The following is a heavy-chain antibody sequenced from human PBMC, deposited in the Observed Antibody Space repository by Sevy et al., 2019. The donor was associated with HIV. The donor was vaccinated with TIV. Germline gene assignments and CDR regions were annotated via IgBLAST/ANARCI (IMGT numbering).Heavy chain of an antibody. J-gene: IGHJ4*02. V-gene: IGHV5-51*01. Sequence: GESLKISCKGSGYTFSNYWIGWVRQMPGKGLEWMGVIYPGDSVTRYSPSFQGQVTMSADKSTSTAYLQWSSLKTSDTAIYYCARYSIVVVPAAEYYFDYWGQGTLVTVSS. CDR1: GYTFSNYW. D-gene: IGHD2-2*01. CDR2: IYPGDSVT. CDR3: ARYSIVVVPAAEYYFDY.